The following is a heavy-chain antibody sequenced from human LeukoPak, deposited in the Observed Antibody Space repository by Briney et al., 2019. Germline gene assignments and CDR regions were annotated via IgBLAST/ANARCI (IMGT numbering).Heavy chain of an antibody. CDR2: IKSKADGGTT. V-gene: IGHV3-15*01. CDR3: TTDIGAVVY. CDR1: GFTFSDAW. Sequence: GGSLRLSCAVSGFTFSDAWMTWVRQAPGKGLEWVGRIKSKADGGTTDYAAPVKGRLTLSRVDSENTLYLQMRSLKTEDTAVYYCTTDIGAVVYWGQGPVVTVSS. D-gene: IGHD1-26*01. J-gene: IGHJ4*02.